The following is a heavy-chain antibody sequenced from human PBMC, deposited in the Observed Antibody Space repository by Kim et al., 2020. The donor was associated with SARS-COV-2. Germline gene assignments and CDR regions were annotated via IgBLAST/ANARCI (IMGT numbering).Heavy chain of an antibody. J-gene: IGHJ4*02. D-gene: IGHD2-8*01. V-gene: IGHV3-23*01. Sequence: YADSVQGRFTISRDNSKNTLHLQLNSLRADGTAIYYCAKGLLLYPYTPVDQWCQGTLVTVSS. CDR3: AKGLLLYPYTPVDQ.